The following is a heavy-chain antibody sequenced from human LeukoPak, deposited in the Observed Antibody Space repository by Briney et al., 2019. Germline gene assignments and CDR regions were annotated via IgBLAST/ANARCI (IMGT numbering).Heavy chain of an antibody. CDR1: GGSFSGYY. V-gene: IGHV4-34*01. CDR2: INHSGST. D-gene: IGHD3-22*01. Sequence: PSETLSLTCAVYGGSFSGYYWSWIRQPPGKGLEWIGEINHSGSTNYNPSLKSRVTISVDKSKNQFSLKLSSVTAADTAVYYCARRYNDSSGYYRPWGQGTLVTVSS. J-gene: IGHJ4*02. CDR3: ARRYNDSSGYYRP.